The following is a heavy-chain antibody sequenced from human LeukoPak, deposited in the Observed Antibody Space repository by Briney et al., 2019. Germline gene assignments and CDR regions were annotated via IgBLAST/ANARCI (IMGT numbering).Heavy chain of an antibody. CDR2: IWYDGSNK. Sequence: GGSLRLSCAASGFTFSSYAMSWVRQAPGKGLEWVAVIWYDGSNKYYADSVKGRLTISRDNSKNTLYLQMNSLRAEDTAVYYCARRGNWHFDYWGQGTLVTVSS. D-gene: IGHD1-20*01. V-gene: IGHV3-33*08. CDR3: ARRGNWHFDY. J-gene: IGHJ4*02. CDR1: GFTFSSYA.